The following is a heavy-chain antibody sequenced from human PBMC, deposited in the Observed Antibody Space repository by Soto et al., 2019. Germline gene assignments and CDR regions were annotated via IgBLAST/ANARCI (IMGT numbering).Heavy chain of an antibody. V-gene: IGHV3-30*18. CDR1: GFTFSSYG. CDR2: ISYDGSNK. Sequence: QVQLVESGGGVVQPGRSLRLSCAASGFTFSSYGMHWVRQAPGKGLEWVAVISYDGSNKYYADSVKGRFTISRDNSKNTLYLQMNSLRAEDTAVYYCAKELYGSGRGSMDVWGQGTTVTVSS. D-gene: IGHD3-10*01. J-gene: IGHJ6*02. CDR3: AKELYGSGRGSMDV.